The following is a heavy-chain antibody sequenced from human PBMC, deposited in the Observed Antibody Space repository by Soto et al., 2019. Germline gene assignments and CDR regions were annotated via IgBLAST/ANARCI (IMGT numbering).Heavy chain of an antibody. CDR2: IYYSGST. J-gene: IGHJ4*02. CDR1: GGSISSGGYY. Sequence: QVQLQESGPGLVTPSQTLSLTCTVSGGSISSGGYYWRGIRQHPGKGLEWIGYIYYSGSTYYNPSLKSRVTISVDASKTQFYLKLSSMTAADTAVYYCARAETTVVSSWGQGTLVTVSS. D-gene: IGHD4-17*01. V-gene: IGHV4-31*03. CDR3: ARAETTVVSS.